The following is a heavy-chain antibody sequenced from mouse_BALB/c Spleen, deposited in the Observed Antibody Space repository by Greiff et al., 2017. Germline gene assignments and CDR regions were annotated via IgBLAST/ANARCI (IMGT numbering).Heavy chain of an antibody. CDR3: ARGEAYSY. D-gene: IGHD2-10*01. V-gene: IGHV5-17*02. CDR2: ISSGSSTI. CDR1: GFTFSSFG. Sequence: EVKVVESGGGLVQPGGSRKLSCAASGFTFSSFGMHWVRQAPEKGLEWVAYISSGSSTIYYADTVKGRFTISRDNPKNTLFLQMTSLRSEDTAMYYCARGEAYSYWGQGTLVTVSA. J-gene: IGHJ3*01.